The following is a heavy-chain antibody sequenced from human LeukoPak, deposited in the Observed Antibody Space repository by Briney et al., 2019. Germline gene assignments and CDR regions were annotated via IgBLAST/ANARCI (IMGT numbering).Heavy chain of an antibody. J-gene: IGHJ3*02. CDR1: GFTFSDYG. D-gene: IGHD1-26*01. Sequence: GGSLRLSCAASGFTFSDYGMHWVRQAPGKGLEWVTFIWNDRSNKYYADSVKGRFTISRDNSKNTLYLEMDSLRAEDTAVYYCAGDPPYSGYAFHIWGQGTMVTVSS. V-gene: IGHV3-33*01. CDR2: IWNDRSNK. CDR3: AGDPPYSGYAFHI.